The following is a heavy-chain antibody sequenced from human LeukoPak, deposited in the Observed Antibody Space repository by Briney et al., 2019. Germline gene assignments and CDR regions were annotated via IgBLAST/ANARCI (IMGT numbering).Heavy chain of an antibody. V-gene: IGHV4-59*08. CDR3: ARSYDTNSRQRFDY. Sequence: PSETLSLTCTVSGASIRSYYWSWIRQPPGKGLEWIAYMYYSESPNYNPSLKSRVTMSGDTSRNQFSLNMNSVTAADTAVYYCARSYDTNSRQRFDYWGQGILVTVSP. J-gene: IGHJ4*02. CDR1: GASIRSYY. CDR2: MYYSESP. D-gene: IGHD3-10*01.